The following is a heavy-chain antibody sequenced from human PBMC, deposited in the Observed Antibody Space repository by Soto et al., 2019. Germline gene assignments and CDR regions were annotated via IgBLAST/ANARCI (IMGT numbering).Heavy chain of an antibody. V-gene: IGHV1-2*04. CDR1: GYTFIGYY. D-gene: IGHD3-10*01. CDR3: ARVGGGLASLGYYGMDV. CDR2: INPKSGGT. Sequence: QVQLVQSGAGVKKTGASVKVSCKASGYTFIGYYIHWVRQAPGQGLEWMGWINPKSGGTNYAQRFKGWVTMTRDRSISTAYMELRRLKSDATAVYYCARVGGGLASLGYYGMDVWGQGTTVTVSS. J-gene: IGHJ6*02.